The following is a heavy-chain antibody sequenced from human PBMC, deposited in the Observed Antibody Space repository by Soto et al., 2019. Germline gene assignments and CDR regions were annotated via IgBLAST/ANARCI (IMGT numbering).Heavy chain of an antibody. J-gene: IGHJ4*02. V-gene: IGHV3-23*01. CDR3: AKGWGVTGTTPADY. Sequence: EVQLLESGGGLVQPGGSLRLSCAASGFTFSNYGMSWVRQAPGKGLEWVSAISGGSASTYYEDCGKGRFTVSRENSKNTLNLQRNSLRAEDTAVYYCAKGWGVTGTTPADYWGQGTLVTVSS. CDR1: GFTFSNYG. CDR2: ISGGSAST. D-gene: IGHD1-7*01.